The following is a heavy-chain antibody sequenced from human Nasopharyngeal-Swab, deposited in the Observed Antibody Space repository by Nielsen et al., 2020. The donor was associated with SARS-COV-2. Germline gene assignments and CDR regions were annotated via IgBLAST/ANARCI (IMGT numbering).Heavy chain of an antibody. CDR3: AKDPGFVVATAI. D-gene: IGHD5-12*01. V-gene: IGHV3-30*18. CDR2: ISSDGSNK. CDR1: GFTFSSYG. Sequence: GESLKISCAASGFTFSSYGMHWVRQAPGKGLEWVAVISSDGSNKYYADSVKGRFTISRDNSKNTLYLQMNSLRAEDTAVYYCAKDPGFVVATAIWGQGTLVTVSS. J-gene: IGHJ4*02.